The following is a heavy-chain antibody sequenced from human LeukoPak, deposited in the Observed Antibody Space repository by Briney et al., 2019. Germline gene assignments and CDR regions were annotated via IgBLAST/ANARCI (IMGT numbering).Heavy chain of an antibody. Sequence: PSETLSLTCIVSGGSICSTSYYWSWIRQPPEKGLEWIGEIDHSGSTNYNPSLKSRVTISVDTSKKQFSLKLTSVTAADTAVYYCARQVDVGCTGASCYGHGAFDIWGQGTVVTVSS. J-gene: IGHJ3*02. CDR2: IDHSGST. CDR3: ARQVDVGCTGASCYGHGAFDI. V-gene: IGHV4-39*01. CDR1: GGSICSTSYY. D-gene: IGHD2-2*01.